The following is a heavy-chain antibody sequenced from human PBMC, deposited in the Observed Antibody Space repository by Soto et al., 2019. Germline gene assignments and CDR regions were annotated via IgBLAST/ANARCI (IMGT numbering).Heavy chain of an antibody. CDR3: ARGNALDV. J-gene: IGHJ3*01. V-gene: IGHV6-1*01. CDR2: TYYRSKWFH. D-gene: IGHD3-10*01. Sequence: PSPTLSLTCAISGDSVSSDISSWNWIRQSPSRGLEWLGRTYYRSKWFHDYAASVKSRITINPDTSKNQFSLELNSVTPEDTAVYYCARGNALDVWGQGTVVTVSS. CDR1: GDSVSSDISS.